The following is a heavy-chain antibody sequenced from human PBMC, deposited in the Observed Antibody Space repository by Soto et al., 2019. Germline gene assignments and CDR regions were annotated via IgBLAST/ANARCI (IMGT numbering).Heavy chain of an antibody. V-gene: IGHV1-69*13. CDR2: IIPIFGTA. Sequence: ASVKVSCKASGGTFSSYAISWVRQAPGQGLEWMGGIIPIFGTANYAQKFQGRVTITADESTSTAYMELSSLRSEDTAVYYCARFVAAASTKGWGYYYYGMDVWSQRTTVTVSS. CDR1: GGTFSSYA. D-gene: IGHD6-13*01. CDR3: ARFVAAASTKGWGYYYYGMDV. J-gene: IGHJ6*02.